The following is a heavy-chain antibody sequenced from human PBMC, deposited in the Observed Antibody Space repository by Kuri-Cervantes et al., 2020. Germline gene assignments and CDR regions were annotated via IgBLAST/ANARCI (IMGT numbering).Heavy chain of an antibody. V-gene: IGHV3-23*01. Sequence: ETLSLTCAASGFTFSSYAMSWVRQAPGKGLEWVSAISGSGGSTYYADSVKGRFTISRDNAKNSLYLQMNSLRAEDTALYYCAKVDAGSYYNKYFQHWGQGTLVTVSS. CDR2: ISGSGGST. CDR1: GFTFSSYA. J-gene: IGHJ1*01. CDR3: AKVDAGSYYNKYFQH. D-gene: IGHD1-26*01.